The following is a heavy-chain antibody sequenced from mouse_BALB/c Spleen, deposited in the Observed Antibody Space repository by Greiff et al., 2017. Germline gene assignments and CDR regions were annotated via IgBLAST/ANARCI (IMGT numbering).Heavy chain of an antibody. CDR3: ARKTYDCDGGFAY. Sequence: EVKLVESGGGLVQPGGSRKLSCAASGFTFSSFGMHWVRQAPEKGLEWVAYISSGSSTIYYADSVKGRFTISRDNPKNTLFLQMTSLRSEDTAMYYGARKTYDCDGGFAYWGQGTLVTVSA. CDR1: GFTFSSFG. D-gene: IGHD2-12*01. V-gene: IGHV5-17*02. J-gene: IGHJ3*01. CDR2: ISSGSSTI.